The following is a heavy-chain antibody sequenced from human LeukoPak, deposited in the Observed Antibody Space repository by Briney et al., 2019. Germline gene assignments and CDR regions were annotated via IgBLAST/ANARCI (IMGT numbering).Heavy chain of an antibody. CDR2: IYYSGST. CDR1: SGSISSSSYH. CDR3: ARSNTDYYDSSGYYGY. Sequence: SETLSLTCTVSSGSISSSSYHWGWIRQPPGKGLEWIGSIYYSGSTNYNPSLKSRVTISVDTSKNQFSLKLSSVTAADTAVYYCARSNTDYYDSSGYYGYWGQGTLVTVSS. V-gene: IGHV4-39*07. D-gene: IGHD3-22*01. J-gene: IGHJ4*02.